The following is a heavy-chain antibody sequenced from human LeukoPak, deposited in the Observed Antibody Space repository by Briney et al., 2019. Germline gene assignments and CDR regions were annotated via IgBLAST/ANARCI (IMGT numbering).Heavy chain of an antibody. CDR2: IIPIFGTA. Sequence: SVKVSCKASGDTFSSYAISWVRQAPGQGLEWMGGIIPIFGTANYAQKFQGRVTITADESTSTAYMELSSLRSEDTAVYYWARSPPSQQWFGGVDNWGQGTRVTVSS. D-gene: IGHD6-19*01. V-gene: IGHV1-69*01. CDR3: ARSPPSQQWFGGVDN. J-gene: IGHJ4*02. CDR1: GDTFSSYA.